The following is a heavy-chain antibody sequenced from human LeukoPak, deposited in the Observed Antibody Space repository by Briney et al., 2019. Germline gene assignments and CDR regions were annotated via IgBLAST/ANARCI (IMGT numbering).Heavy chain of an antibody. CDR2: IYSGGST. CDR1: GFTVSSNY. D-gene: IGHD3-16*01. V-gene: IGHV3-53*01. CDR3: ARSWGNWYFDL. J-gene: IGHJ2*01. Sequence: GGSLRLSCAASGFTVSSNYMSWVRQAPGKGLEWVSVIYSGGSTYYADSVKGRFTISRDNSKNTLYLQMNSLRAEVTAVYYCARSWGNWYFDLWGRGTLVTVSS.